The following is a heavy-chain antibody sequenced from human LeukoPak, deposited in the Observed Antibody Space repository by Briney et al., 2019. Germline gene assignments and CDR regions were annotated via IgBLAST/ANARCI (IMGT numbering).Heavy chain of an antibody. J-gene: IGHJ3*02. CDR3: ARARFIVVVPAAIDIDAFDI. D-gene: IGHD2-2*01. V-gene: IGHV4-34*01. Sequence: SETLSLTCAVYGGFLSSYYWSWVRQPPGKGLEWIGEINHSGSTNYNPYLKSRVTISVDTSKNQFSLKLSSVTSADTAVYYCARARFIVVVPAAIDIDAFDIWGQGTMVTVSS. CDR2: INHSGST. CDR1: GGFLSSYY.